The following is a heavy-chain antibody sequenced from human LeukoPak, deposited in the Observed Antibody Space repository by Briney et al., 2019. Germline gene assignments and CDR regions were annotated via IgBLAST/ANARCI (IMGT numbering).Heavy chain of an antibody. CDR1: GFTFSHAW. J-gene: IGHJ4*02. CDR3: ATGGRRVVAAPPLDH. Sequence: GGSLRLSCEGSGFTFSHAWIYWVRQAPGQGLEWLGRIITEDDCWPTDYAAPVKDRITISRDDSKNTLCLQMISLKSEDTGVYYWATGGRRVVAAPPLDHWGEGTLVTVSS. CDR2: IITEDDCWPT. V-gene: IGHV3-15*01. D-gene: IGHD2-15*01.